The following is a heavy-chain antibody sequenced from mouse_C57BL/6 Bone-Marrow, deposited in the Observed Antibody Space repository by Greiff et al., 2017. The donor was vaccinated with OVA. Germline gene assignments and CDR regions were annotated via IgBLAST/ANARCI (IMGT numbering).Heavy chain of an antibody. Sequence: QVQLKESGAELVRPGASVTLSCKASGYTFTDYEMHWVKQTPVHGLEWIGAIDPETGGTAYNQKFKGKAILTADKSSSTAYMELRSLTSADSAVYYCTRFHAMDYWGQGTSVTVSS. CDR2: IDPETGGT. CDR1: GYTFTDYE. V-gene: IGHV1-15*01. CDR3: TRFHAMDY. J-gene: IGHJ4*01.